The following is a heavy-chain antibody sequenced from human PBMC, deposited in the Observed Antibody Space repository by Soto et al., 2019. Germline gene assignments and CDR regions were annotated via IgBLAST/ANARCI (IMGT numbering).Heavy chain of an antibody. V-gene: IGHV1-69*08. Sequence: QVQLVQSGAEVKKPGSSVKVSCKASGGTFSSYTISWVRQAPGQGLEWMGRIIPILGIANYAQKFQGSVTITADKSTSTAYMELSSLRSEDTAVYYCAREPSYGDYPKIDYWGQGTLVTVSS. D-gene: IGHD4-17*01. CDR1: GGTFSSYT. CDR2: IIPILGIA. J-gene: IGHJ4*02. CDR3: AREPSYGDYPKIDY.